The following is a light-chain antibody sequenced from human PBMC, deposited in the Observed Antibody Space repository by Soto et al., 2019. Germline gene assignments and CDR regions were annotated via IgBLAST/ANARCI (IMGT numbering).Light chain of an antibody. CDR1: QSVSSN. CDR2: GTS. V-gene: IGKV3-15*01. CDR3: QQYNNWPRT. J-gene: IGKJ1*01. Sequence: EIVMTQSPATLSVSPGERVTLSCRASQSVSSNLAWYQQKPGQAPRLLVYGTSTRATGTPTRFSGSGTGTEFTLTISSPQSEDFAVYYCQQYNNWPRTFGQGTNVEIK.